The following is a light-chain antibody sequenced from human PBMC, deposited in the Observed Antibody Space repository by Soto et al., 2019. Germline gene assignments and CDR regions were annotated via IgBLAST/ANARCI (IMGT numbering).Light chain of an antibody. CDR3: QKYNSAPQT. J-gene: IGKJ1*01. Sequence: DIQMTQSPSSLSASVGDRVTITCRASQGISHYLAWDQQKPGKVPKLLIYAASTLQSGVPSRFSGSGSGTDFTLTISSLQPEDVATYYCQKYNSAPQTFGQGTKVEIK. CDR2: AAS. V-gene: IGKV1-27*01. CDR1: QGISHY.